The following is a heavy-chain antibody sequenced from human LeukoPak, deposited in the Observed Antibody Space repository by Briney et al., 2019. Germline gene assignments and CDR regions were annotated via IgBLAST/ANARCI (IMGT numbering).Heavy chain of an antibody. J-gene: IGHJ4*02. V-gene: IGHV3-74*01. Sequence: GGSLRLSCAASGFTFSSYWMHWVRQAPGKGLVWVSRINSDGSSTSYADSVKGRFTISRDNAKNSLYLQMNSLRAEDTAVYYCARDDPEDFIVGAEGYFDYWGQGTLVTVSS. CDR1: GFTFSSYW. CDR3: ARDDPEDFIVGAEGYFDY. CDR2: INSDGSST. D-gene: IGHD1-26*01.